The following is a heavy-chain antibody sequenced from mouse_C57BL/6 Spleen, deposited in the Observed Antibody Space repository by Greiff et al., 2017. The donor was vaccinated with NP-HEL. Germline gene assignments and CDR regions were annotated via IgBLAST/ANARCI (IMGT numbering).Heavy chain of an antibody. V-gene: IGHV5-16*01. D-gene: IGHD1-1*01. CDR3: ERDYYGSSFFDC. Sequence: VHLVEPEGGLVQPGTSMKLSCTASGFTFSGYYMAWVRQVPEKGLEWVANINYDGSSTYYLDSFKSRFIMSRENAKNILYMQMSRLMSEDRATYYCERDYYGSSFFDCWGQGTTLTVSS. J-gene: IGHJ2*01. CDR1: GFTFSGYY. CDR2: INYDGSST.